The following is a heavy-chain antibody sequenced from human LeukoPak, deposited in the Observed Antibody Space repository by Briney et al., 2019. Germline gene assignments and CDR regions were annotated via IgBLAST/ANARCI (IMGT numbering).Heavy chain of an antibody. Sequence: GGSLRLSCAASGFTFSTYAMSWVRQAPGKGLGWVSVISRSGGTTQYADSVKGRFTISRDNAKNTLYLEMNSLRAEDTAVYYCAKDWAPNGLWFGEFNPFDYWGQGTLVTVSS. D-gene: IGHD3-10*01. CDR2: ISRSGGTT. CDR3: AKDWAPNGLWFGEFNPFDY. V-gene: IGHV3-23*01. J-gene: IGHJ4*02. CDR1: GFTFSTYA.